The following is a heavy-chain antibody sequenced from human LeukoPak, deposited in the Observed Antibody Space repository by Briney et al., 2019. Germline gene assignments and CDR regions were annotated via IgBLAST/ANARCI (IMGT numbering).Heavy chain of an antibody. J-gene: IGHJ4*02. CDR2: ISSTSSYI. CDR3: ALSYSASSYIDY. CDR1: GFTFSSYA. V-gene: IGHV3-21*01. D-gene: IGHD6-6*01. Sequence: GGSLRLSCAASGFTFSSYAMSWVRQAPGRGLEWVSSISSTSSYINYIDSVKGRFTISRDNAKNSLYLQMSSLRAEDTAIYYCALSYSASSYIDYWGQGTLVTVSS.